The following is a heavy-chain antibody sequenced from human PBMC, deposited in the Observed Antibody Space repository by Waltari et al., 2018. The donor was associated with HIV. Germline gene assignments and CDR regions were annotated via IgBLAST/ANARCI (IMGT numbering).Heavy chain of an antibody. CDR1: GFTFNSYA. CDR2: ISGSGGST. Sequence: EVQLLESGGGLVQPGGSLRLSCAAYGFTFNSYAMSWVLQAPGKGREWVSAISGSGGSTYFTDSVKGRFTISRDNSKNTLYLQMNSLRAEDTAIYYCAKAALTNYGDYLDVGYWGQGTLVTVSS. D-gene: IGHD4-17*01. V-gene: IGHV3-23*01. CDR3: AKAALTNYGDYLDVGY. J-gene: IGHJ4*02.